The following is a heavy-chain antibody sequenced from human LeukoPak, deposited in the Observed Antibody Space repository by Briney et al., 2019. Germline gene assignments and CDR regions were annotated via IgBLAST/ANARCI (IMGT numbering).Heavy chain of an antibody. D-gene: IGHD4-23*01. CDR2: IYHSGST. CDR1: GGSISSYY. CDR3: ATLTTVVTAYYFDY. Sequence: SETLSLTCTVSGGSISSYYWSWIRQPPGKGLEWIGYIYHSGSTDYNPSLKSRVTISVDTSKSQFSPKLTSVTAADTAVYYCATLTTVVTAYYFDYWGQGTLVTVSS. J-gene: IGHJ4*02. V-gene: IGHV4-4*09.